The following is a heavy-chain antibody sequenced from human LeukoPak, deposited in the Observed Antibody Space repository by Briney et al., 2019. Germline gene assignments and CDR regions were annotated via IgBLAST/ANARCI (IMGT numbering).Heavy chain of an antibody. J-gene: IGHJ3*02. D-gene: IGHD4-17*01. V-gene: IGHV1-18*01. CDR1: GYTLTSYG. Sequence: ASVKVSCKASGYTLTSYGISWVRQAPGQGLEWMGWISAYNGNTRYAQKLQGRVTMTTDSSTSTAYMELRSLRSDDTAVYYCARSVRTTVTTFDAFDIWGQGTMVTVSS. CDR3: ARSVRTTVTTFDAFDI. CDR2: ISAYNGNT.